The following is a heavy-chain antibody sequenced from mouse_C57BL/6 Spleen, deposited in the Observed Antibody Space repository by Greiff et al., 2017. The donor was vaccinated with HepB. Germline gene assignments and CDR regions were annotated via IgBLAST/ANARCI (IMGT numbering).Heavy chain of an antibody. J-gene: IGHJ2*01. V-gene: IGHV6-3*01. CDR3: TETAQALDY. Sequence: EVQLVESGGGLVQPGGSMKLSCVASGFTFSNYWMNWVRQSPEKGLEWVAQIRLKSDNYATHYAESVKGRFTISRDDSKSSVYLQMNNLRAEDTGIYYCTETAQALDYWGQGTTLTVSS. D-gene: IGHD3-2*02. CDR2: IRLKSDNYAT. CDR1: GFTFSNYW.